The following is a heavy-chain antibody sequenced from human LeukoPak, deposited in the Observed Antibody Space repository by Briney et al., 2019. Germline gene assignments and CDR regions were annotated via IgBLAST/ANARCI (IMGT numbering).Heavy chain of an antibody. J-gene: IGHJ4*02. V-gene: IGHV3-30*02. CDR2: IRYDGSNK. Sequence: GGSLRLSCAASGFTFSSYGMHWVRQAPGKGLEWVAFIRYDGSNKYYADSVKGRFTISRDNSKNTLYLQMNSLRAEDTAAYYCAKGNDYGDRNPDYWGQGTLVTVSS. CDR1: GFTFSSYG. CDR3: AKGNDYGDRNPDY. D-gene: IGHD4-17*01.